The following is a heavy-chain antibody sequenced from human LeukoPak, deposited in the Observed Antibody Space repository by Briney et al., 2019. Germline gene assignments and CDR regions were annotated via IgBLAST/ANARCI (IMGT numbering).Heavy chain of an antibody. CDR2: ISNSGSTL. V-gene: IGHV3-11*01. Sequence: GSLRLSCAASGFAFSDFYMFWIRQAPGKGLEWISYISNSGSTLYYADSVKGRFTISRDNDKNLLYLQMNSLRADDTVVYYCARDALGSYDYWGQGTLVTVSS. CDR3: ARDALGSYDY. CDR1: GFAFSDFY. J-gene: IGHJ4*02. D-gene: IGHD3-10*01.